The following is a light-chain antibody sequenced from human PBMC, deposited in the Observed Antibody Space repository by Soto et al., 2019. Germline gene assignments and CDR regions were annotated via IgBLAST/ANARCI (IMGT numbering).Light chain of an antibody. CDR2: AAS. CDR1: QDIGVR. CDR3: LQVYSLPRT. V-gene: IGKV1-12*01. J-gene: IGKJ1*01. Sequence: DIQITQSPSSVSASVGDRITITCRASQDIGVRLAWFQQKPGKAPQYLIQAASILQSGVPSRFSGSGSGTEFILTINNMQPEDFAYYFCLQVYSLPRTFGLGTKVDXK.